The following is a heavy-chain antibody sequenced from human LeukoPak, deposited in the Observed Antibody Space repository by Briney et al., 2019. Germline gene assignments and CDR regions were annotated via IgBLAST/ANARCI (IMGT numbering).Heavy chain of an antibody. CDR1: YY. Sequence: YYWTWIRQPPGKGLEGIGEINHSGSANYNPSLKRRVTISVETCKKQFSLKLSSVTAADTAVYYCARGSYGAQLFYYYYGMDVWGQGTTVTVSS. D-gene: IGHD4-17*01. J-gene: IGHJ6*02. V-gene: IGHV4-34*01. CDR2: INHSGSA. CDR3: ARGSYGAQLFYYYYGMDV.